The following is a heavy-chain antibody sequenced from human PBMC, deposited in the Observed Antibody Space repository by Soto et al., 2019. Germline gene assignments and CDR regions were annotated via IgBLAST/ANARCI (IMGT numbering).Heavy chain of an antibody. Sequence: SETLSLTCTVSGGSISSYYWSWIRQPPGKGLEWIGYIYYSGSTNYNPSLKSRVTISVDTSKNQFSLKLSSVTAADTAVYYCARDGSDWHYVRYFDNWGQGTLVTVSS. CDR2: IYYSGST. CDR3: ARDGSDWHYVRYFDN. V-gene: IGHV4-59*01. CDR1: GGSISSYY. J-gene: IGHJ4*02. D-gene: IGHD1-26*01.